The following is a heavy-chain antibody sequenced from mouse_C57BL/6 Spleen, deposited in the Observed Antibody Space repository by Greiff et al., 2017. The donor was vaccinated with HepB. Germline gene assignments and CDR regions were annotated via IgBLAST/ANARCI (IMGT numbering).Heavy chain of an antibody. Sequence: EVKVEESGGGLVQPGGSLSLSCAASGFTFTDYYMSWVRQPPGKALEWLGFIRNKANGYTTEYSASVKGRFTISRDNSQSILYLQMNALRAEDSATYYCARSGGYDYVPRYFDYWGQGTTLTVSS. D-gene: IGHD2-4*01. CDR3: ARSGGYDYVPRYFDY. CDR2: IRNKANGYTT. J-gene: IGHJ2*01. V-gene: IGHV7-3*01. CDR1: GFTFTDYY.